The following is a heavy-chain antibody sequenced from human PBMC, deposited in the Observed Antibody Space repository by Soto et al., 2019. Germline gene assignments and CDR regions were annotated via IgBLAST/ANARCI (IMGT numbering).Heavy chain of an antibody. D-gene: IGHD6-6*01. J-gene: IGHJ4*02. CDR1: GGSFSGYY. V-gene: IGHV4-34*01. CDR3: ARADEYSSSSGIAY. CDR2: INHSGST. Sequence: SETLSLTCAVYGGSFSGYYWSWIRQPPGKGLEWIGEINHSGSTNYNPSLKSRVTISVDTSKNQFSLKLSSVTAADTAVYYCARADEYSSSSGIAYWGQGTLVTVSS.